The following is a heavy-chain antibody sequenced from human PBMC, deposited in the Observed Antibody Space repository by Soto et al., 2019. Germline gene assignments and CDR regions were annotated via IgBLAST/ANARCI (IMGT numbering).Heavy chain of an antibody. V-gene: IGHV5-51*01. CDR2: MFPWTSDT. D-gene: IGHD1-7*01. CDR1: GYTFNSFW. CDR3: VTTRDGTTFFPH. Sequence: GESLKISCQGSGYTFNSFWIGWVRQMPGEGLEWMGLMFPWTSDTRYSPSFQGHVSISVDRSTGTGYLQWNSLKASDAAMYYCVTTRDGTTFFPHWGQGTPVTVSS. J-gene: IGHJ4*02.